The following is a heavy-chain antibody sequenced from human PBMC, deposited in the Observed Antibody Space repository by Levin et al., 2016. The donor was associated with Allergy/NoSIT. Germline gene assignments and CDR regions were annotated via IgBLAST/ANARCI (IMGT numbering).Heavy chain of an antibody. D-gene: IGHD6-13*01. J-gene: IGHJ5*02. CDR1: GGSISSYY. CDR2: IYYSGST. V-gene: IGHV4-59*01. Sequence: SETLSLTCTVSGGSISSYYWSWIRQPPGKGLEWIGYIYYSGSTNYNPSLKSRVTISVDTSKNQFSLKLSSVTAADTAVYYCARAPYSSSWYWFDPWGQGTLVTVSS. CDR3: ARAPYSSSWYWFDP.